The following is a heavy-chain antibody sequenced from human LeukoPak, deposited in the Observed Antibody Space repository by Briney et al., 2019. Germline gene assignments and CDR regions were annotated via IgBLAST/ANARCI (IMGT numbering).Heavy chain of an antibody. CDR2: ISYDGSNK. Sequence: GGSLRLSCAASGFTFSSYAMHWVRQAPGKGLEWVAAISYDGSNKYYADSVKGRFTISRDNSKNTLYLQMNSLRAEDTAVYYCARVGLDYDFWSGYYREDAFDIWGQGTMVTVSS. D-gene: IGHD3-3*01. V-gene: IGHV3-30-3*01. J-gene: IGHJ3*02. CDR1: GFTFSSYA. CDR3: ARVGLDYDFWSGYYREDAFDI.